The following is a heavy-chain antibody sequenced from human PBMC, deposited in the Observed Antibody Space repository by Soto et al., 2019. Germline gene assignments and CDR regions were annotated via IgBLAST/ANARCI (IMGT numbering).Heavy chain of an antibody. CDR3: ARRRQGYCSCCKCYYDY. CDR2: IYWDDDK. D-gene: IGHD2-15*01. Sequence: SGPTLVNPTQTLTLTCTFSGFSLSTSGVGVGWIRQPPGKALEWLALIYWDDDKRYSPSLKSRLTITKDTSKNQVVLTMTNMGAVDTALYYCARRRQGYCSCCKCYYDYWGQGTLVTVSS. J-gene: IGHJ4*02. CDR1: GFSLSTSGVG. V-gene: IGHV2-5*02.